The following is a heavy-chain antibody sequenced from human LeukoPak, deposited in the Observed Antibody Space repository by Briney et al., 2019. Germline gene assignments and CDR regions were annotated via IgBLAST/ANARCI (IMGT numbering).Heavy chain of an antibody. CDR3: ARGYLL. CDR2: IYTSGST. Sequence: SETLSLTCTVSGGSISSGSYYWSWIRQPAGKGLEWIGRIYTSGSTNYNPSLKSRVTISVDTSKNRFSLKLSSVTAADTAVYYCARGYLLWGQGTLVTVSS. CDR1: GGSISSGSYY. J-gene: IGHJ4*02. V-gene: IGHV4-61*02. D-gene: IGHD1-1*01.